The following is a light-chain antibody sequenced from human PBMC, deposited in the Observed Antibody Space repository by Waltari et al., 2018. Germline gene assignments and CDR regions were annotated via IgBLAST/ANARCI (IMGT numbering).Light chain of an antibody. CDR2: EVY. Sequence: QSALTQPASVSGSPGQSITISCTGTSSDIGGYNFVSWYQQHPGKVPKLIIYEVYKRPSGVSYRFSGSKSGNTASLTISGLQAEDEADYYCSSYTSSSTGIFGGGTKLTVL. CDR3: SSYTSSSTGI. J-gene: IGLJ2*01. V-gene: IGLV2-14*01. CDR1: SSDIGGYNF.